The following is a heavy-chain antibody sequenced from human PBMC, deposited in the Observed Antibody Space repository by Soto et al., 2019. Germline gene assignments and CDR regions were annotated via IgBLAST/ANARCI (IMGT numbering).Heavy chain of an antibody. V-gene: IGHV3-23*01. CDR3: AKSIPDGYTLPGADY. CDR2: ISVSGGST. Sequence: EVQLLESGGGLVQPGGSLRLSCAASGFTFSSYAMSWVRQAPGKGLEWVSTISVSGGSTYYADSVKGRFTTSRDNSKNTLYLQMNSLRGEDTAVYYCAKSIPDGYTLPGADYWGQGTLVTVSS. J-gene: IGHJ4*02. CDR1: GFTFSSYA. D-gene: IGHD5-12*01.